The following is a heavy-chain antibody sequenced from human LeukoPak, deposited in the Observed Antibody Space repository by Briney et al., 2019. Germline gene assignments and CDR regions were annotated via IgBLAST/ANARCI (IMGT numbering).Heavy chain of an antibody. CDR3: ARVRGSSWSEYFQH. CDR2: IYHSGST. J-gene: IGHJ1*01. Sequence: SETLSLTCAVSGGSISSSNWWSWVRQPPGKGLEWIGEIYHSGSTNYNPSPKSRVTISVDKSKNQFSLKLSSVTAADTAVYYCARVRGSSWSEYFQHWGQGTLVTVSS. V-gene: IGHV4-4*02. D-gene: IGHD6-13*01. CDR1: GGSISSSNW.